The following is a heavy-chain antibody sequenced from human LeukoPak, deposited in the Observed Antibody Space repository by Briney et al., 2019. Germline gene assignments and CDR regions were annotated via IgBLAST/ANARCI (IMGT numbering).Heavy chain of an antibody. Sequence: GRSLRLSCAASGFTFSSYAMHWVRQAPGEGLEWVAVISYDGSNKYYADSVKGRFTISRDNSKNTLYLQMNSLRAEDTAVYYCARDHRGYCSSTSCPEGYWGQGTLVTVSS. CDR1: GFTFSSYA. CDR3: ARDHRGYCSSTSCPEGY. V-gene: IGHV3-30-3*01. D-gene: IGHD2-2*01. CDR2: ISYDGSNK. J-gene: IGHJ4*02.